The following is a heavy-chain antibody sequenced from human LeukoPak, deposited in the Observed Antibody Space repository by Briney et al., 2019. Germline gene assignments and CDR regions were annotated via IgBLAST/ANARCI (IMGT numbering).Heavy chain of an antibody. CDR3: ARRRGLLTTVFDY. CDR1: GDSISSGAYY. CDR2: IYHSGST. J-gene: IGHJ4*02. D-gene: IGHD1-14*01. V-gene: IGHV4-30-2*01. Sequence: SQTLSLTCTVSGDSISSGAYYWSWIRQPPGKGLEWIGYIYHSGSTNYNPSLKSRVTISVDTSKNQFSLKLSSVTAADTAVYYCARRRGLLTTVFDYWGQGTLVTVSS.